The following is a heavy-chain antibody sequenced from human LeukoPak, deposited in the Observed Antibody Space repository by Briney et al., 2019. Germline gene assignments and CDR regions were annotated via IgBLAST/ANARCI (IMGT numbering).Heavy chain of an antibody. CDR3: AKGFYGDYVLDYYYYMDV. Sequence: SGGSLRLSCAASEFTFSNYAMSWVRQAPGKGLEWVSGISGSGGSTYYADSVKGRFTISRDNSKNTLYLQMSSLRAEDTAIYYCAKGFYGDYVLDYYYYMDVWGKGTTVTVSS. D-gene: IGHD4-17*01. V-gene: IGHV3-23*01. J-gene: IGHJ6*03. CDR1: EFTFSNYA. CDR2: ISGSGGST.